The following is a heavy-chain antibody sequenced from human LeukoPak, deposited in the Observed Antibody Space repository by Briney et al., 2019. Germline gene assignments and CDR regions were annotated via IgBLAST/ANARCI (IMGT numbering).Heavy chain of an antibody. CDR1: GYTFTDYY. J-gene: IGHJ4*02. CDR3: ARSAVSGNNY. CDR2: INPNSGGT. D-gene: IGHD1-20*01. V-gene: IGHV1-2*02. Sequence: ASVKVSCKASGYTFTDYYLHWVRQAPGQGLEWMGWINPNSGGTNYAQKFQGRVTMTRDTSISTAYMELSSLRSEDTAVYYCARSAVSGNNYWGQGTLVTVSS.